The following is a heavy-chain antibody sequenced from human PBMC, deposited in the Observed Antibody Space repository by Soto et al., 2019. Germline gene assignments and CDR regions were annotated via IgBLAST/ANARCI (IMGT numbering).Heavy chain of an antibody. V-gene: IGHV4-39*01. Sequence: PSETLSLTCTVSGGSISSSSYYWGWIRRPPGKGLEWIGSIYYSGSTYYNPSLKSRVTISVDTSKNQFSLKLSSVTAADTAVYYCARYCSGGSCYEAVFDYWGQGTLVTVSS. CDR3: ARYCSGGSCYEAVFDY. D-gene: IGHD2-15*01. CDR1: GGSISSSSYY. J-gene: IGHJ4*02. CDR2: IYYSGST.